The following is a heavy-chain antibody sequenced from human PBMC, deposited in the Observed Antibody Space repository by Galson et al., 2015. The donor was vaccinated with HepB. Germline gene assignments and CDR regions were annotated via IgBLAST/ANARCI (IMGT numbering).Heavy chain of an antibody. J-gene: IGHJ5*02. CDR3: ARDRVTGLWLGELLSFDP. CDR1: GGSISSSSYY. CDR2: IYYSGST. D-gene: IGHD3-10*01. Sequence: LSLTCTVSGGSISSSSYYWGWIRQPPGKGLEWIGSIYYSGSTYYNPSLKSRVTISVDTSKNQFSLKLSSVTAADTAVYYCARDRVTGLWLGELLSFDPWGQGTLVTVSS. V-gene: IGHV4-39*07.